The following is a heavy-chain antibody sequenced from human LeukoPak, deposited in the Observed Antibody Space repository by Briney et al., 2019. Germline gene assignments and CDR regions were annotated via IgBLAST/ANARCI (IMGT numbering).Heavy chain of an antibody. D-gene: IGHD3-9*01. CDR3: ARDGNDILTGRSGLFDP. Sequence: ASVRVSCKASGYTFTVYYMHWVRQAPGQGLEWMGLINPSGGSTSYAQKFQGRVTMTRDTSTSTVYVELSSLRSEDTAVYYCARDGNDILTGRSGLFDPWGQGTLVTVSS. CDR2: INPSGGST. V-gene: IGHV1-46*01. CDR1: GYTFTVYY. J-gene: IGHJ5*02.